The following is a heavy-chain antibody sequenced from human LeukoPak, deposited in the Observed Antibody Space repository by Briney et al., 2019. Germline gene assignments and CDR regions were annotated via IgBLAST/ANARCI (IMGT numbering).Heavy chain of an antibody. Sequence: RGCLRLSCVASEFTFNRYWMSWVRQAPGKGLEWVANINHDGSEAYYVESVKGRFTISRDNAKNSLSLQMHSLSVDDTGVYFCARDALFGSGKTHLDFWGQGTLVSVSS. CDR1: EFTFNRYW. D-gene: IGHD3-10*01. V-gene: IGHV3-7*04. J-gene: IGHJ4*02. CDR3: ARDALFGSGKTHLDF. CDR2: INHDGSEA.